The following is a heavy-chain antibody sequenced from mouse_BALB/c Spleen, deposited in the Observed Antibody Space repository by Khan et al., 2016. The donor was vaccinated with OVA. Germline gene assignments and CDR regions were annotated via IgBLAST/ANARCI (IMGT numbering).Heavy chain of an antibody. D-gene: IGHD4-1*01. Sequence: EVQLVESGGDLVKPGGSLKLSCEASGFTFSAYSMSWVRQTPDKRLEWVATISSGADYTYYPDGVKGRFTISRDNAKNTLYLQMSSLKSEDTAMYYCASHLTGSFAYWGQGTLVTVSA. J-gene: IGHJ3*01. CDR1: GFTFSAYS. V-gene: IGHV5-6*01. CDR2: ISSGADYT. CDR3: ASHLTGSFAY.